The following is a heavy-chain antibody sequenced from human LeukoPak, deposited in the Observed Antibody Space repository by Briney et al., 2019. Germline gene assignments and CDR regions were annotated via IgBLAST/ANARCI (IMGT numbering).Heavy chain of an antibody. Sequence: SETLSLTCTVSGGSISSYYWSWIRQPAGKGLEWIGRIYTSGSTNYNPSLKSRVTMSVDTSKNQFSLKLSSVTAADMAVYYCARDGITMVRGVISYYYYMDVWGKGTTVTISS. J-gene: IGHJ6*03. CDR3: ARDGITMVRGVISYYYYMDV. D-gene: IGHD3-10*01. CDR2: IYTSGST. CDR1: GGSISSYY. V-gene: IGHV4-4*07.